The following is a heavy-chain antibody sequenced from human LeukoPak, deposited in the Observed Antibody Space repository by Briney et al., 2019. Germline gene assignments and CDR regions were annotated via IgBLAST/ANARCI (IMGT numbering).Heavy chain of an antibody. CDR1: GFTFSDYY. V-gene: IGHV3-11*04. J-gene: IGHJ4*02. CDR3: TSLDYDFWSGYLAPFDY. CDR2: ISSSGSTI. D-gene: IGHD3-3*01. Sequence: PGGSLRLSCAASGFTFSDYYMSWIRQAPGKGLEWVSYISSSGSTIYYADSVKGRFTISRDNAKNTLYLQMNSLRAEDTAVYYCTSLDYDFWSGYLAPFDYWGQGTLVTVSS.